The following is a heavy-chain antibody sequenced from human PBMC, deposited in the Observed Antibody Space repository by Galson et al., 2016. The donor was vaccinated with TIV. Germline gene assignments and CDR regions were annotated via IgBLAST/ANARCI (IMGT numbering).Heavy chain of an antibody. D-gene: IGHD6-19*01. J-gene: IGHJ3*01. Sequence: SLRLSCAASGFTFSGCAMSWVRQAPGKGLEWVSVVTGRSRSTHYADSVRGRFTISRDNSRNTLSLQMNSLRVEDTAVYFWARTTPPPVSSNGWNDAFDFWGQGTIVTVSS. CDR1: GFTFSGCA. CDR3: ARTTPPPVSSNGWNDAFDF. V-gene: IGHV3-23*01. CDR2: VTGRSRST.